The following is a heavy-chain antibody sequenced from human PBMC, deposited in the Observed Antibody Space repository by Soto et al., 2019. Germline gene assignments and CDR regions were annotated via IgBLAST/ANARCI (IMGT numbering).Heavy chain of an antibody. CDR2: IYYSGST. V-gene: IGHV4-39*07. CDR3: ARPMSSDSXDPYASWFDP. D-gene: IGHD3-22*01. J-gene: IGHJ5*02. CDR1: GGSISISSYY. Sequence: PSDTLSLTCTVSGGSISISSYYWGWILHPPGKGLEWIGSIYYSGSTNYNPSLKSRVTISVDTSKNQFSLKLSSVTAADTAVYYCARPMSSDSXDPYASWFDPWGQGTLVTVSS.